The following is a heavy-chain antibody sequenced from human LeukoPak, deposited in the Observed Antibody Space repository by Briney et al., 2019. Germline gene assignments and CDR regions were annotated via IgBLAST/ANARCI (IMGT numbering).Heavy chain of an antibody. CDR2: INPNSGDT. V-gene: IGHV1-2*02. Sequence: ASVKVSCKASGYTFTGYYMHWVRQAPGQGLEWMGWINPNSGDTNYAQKFQGRVTMTRDTSISTAYMELSRLRSDDTAVSYSARDRYETFDYWGQGTLVTVSS. D-gene: IGHD1-1*01. CDR3: ARDRYETFDY. CDR1: GYTFTGYY. J-gene: IGHJ4*02.